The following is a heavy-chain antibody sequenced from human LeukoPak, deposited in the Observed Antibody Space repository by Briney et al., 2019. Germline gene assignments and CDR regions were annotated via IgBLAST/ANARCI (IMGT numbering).Heavy chain of an antibody. J-gene: IGHJ4*02. V-gene: IGHV4-59*08. CDR3: ARIDRAVAGTIDY. Sequence: SETLSLTCTVSGGSISSYFWSWIRQPPGPGLEWIRYIYYSVSTNYNPSPKSPVTMSVDTSKNQFSLKQSSVTDADTAVYYCARIDRAVAGTIDYWGQGTLVSVSS. D-gene: IGHD6-19*01. CDR2: IYYSVST. CDR1: GGSISSYF.